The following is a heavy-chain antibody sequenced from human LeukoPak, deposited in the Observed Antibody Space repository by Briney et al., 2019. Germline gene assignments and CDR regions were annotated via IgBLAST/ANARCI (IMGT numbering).Heavy chain of an antibody. CDR2: ISWNSGNK. D-gene: IGHD3-9*01. Sequence: QSGGSLRLSCAASGFSFDDYAMHWVRQAPGQGLEWVSGISWNSGNKGYADSVKGRFTISRDNAKNCLYLQMNSLRAEDTAVYYCARDPSLPYYDILTGYFAFDIWGQGTMVTVSS. CDR3: ARDPSLPYYDILTGYFAFDI. CDR1: GFSFDDYA. V-gene: IGHV3-9*01. J-gene: IGHJ3*02.